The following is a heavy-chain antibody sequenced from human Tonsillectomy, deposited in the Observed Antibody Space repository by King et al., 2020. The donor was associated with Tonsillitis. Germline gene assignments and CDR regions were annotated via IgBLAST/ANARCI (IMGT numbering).Heavy chain of an antibody. Sequence: QLVQSGGGLVKPGGSLRLSCAASGFTFSSYSMNWVRQAPGKGLEWVSSISSSSSYIYYADSVKGRFTISRDNAKNSLYLQMNSLRAEDTAVYYCARGITGDYGDDVRWAADYWGQGTLVTVSS. D-gene: IGHD4-17*01. CDR2: ISSSSSYI. CDR1: GFTFSSYS. V-gene: IGHV3-21*01. J-gene: IGHJ4*02. CDR3: ARGITGDYGDDVRWAADY.